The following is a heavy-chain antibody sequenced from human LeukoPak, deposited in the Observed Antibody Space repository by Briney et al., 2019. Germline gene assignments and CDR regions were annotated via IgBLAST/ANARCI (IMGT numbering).Heavy chain of an antibody. CDR1: GGSISSSNW. CDR3: ARLSTVGFGELLFDY. CDR2: IYHSGST. Sequence: PSETLSLTCAVSGGSISSSNWWSWVRQPPGKGLEWIGEIYHSGSTNYNPPLKSRVTISVDKSKNQFSLKLSSVTAADTAVYYCARLSTVGFGELLFDYWGQGTLVTVSS. V-gene: IGHV4-4*02. D-gene: IGHD3-10*01. J-gene: IGHJ4*02.